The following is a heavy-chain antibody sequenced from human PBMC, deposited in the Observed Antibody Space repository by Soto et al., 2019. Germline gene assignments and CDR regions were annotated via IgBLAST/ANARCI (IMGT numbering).Heavy chain of an antibody. CDR3: ARVRVATISVDH. Sequence: PSETLSLTCTVSGGSISSYYWSWIRQPPGKGLEWIGYIYYSGSTNYNPSLKSRVTISVDTSKNQFSLKLSSVTAADTAVYYCARVRVATISVDHWGQGTLVTVSS. J-gene: IGHJ4*02. CDR1: GGSISSYY. CDR2: IYYSGST. D-gene: IGHD5-12*01. V-gene: IGHV4-59*01.